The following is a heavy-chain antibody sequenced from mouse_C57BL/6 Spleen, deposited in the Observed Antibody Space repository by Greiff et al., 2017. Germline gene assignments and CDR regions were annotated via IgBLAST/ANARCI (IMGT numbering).Heavy chain of an antibody. CDR1: GFNIKDYY. J-gene: IGHJ1*03. Sequence: EVKLQESGAELVKPGASVKLSCTASGFNIKDYYMHWVKQRTEQGLEWIGRIDPEDGETKYAPKFQGKATITADTSSNTAYLQLSSLTSEDTAVYYRARITTVSATGGYFDVWGTGTTVTVSS. D-gene: IGHD1-1*01. V-gene: IGHV14-2*01. CDR2: IDPEDGET. CDR3: ARITTVSATGGYFDV.